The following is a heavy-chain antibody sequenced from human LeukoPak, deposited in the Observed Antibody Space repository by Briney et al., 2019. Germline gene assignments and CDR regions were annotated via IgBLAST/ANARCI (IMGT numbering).Heavy chain of an antibody. V-gene: IGHV4-34*01. CDR2: INHSGST. J-gene: IGHJ4*02. CDR1: GGSFSGYY. D-gene: IGHD5-24*01. Sequence: SETLSLTCAVYGGSFSGYYWSWIRQPPGKGLEWIGEINHSGSTNYNPSLKSRVTISVDTSKNQFSLKLSSVTAADTAVYYCARGREGGWLQWFWFDYWGQGTLVTVSS. CDR3: ARGREGGWLQWFWFDY.